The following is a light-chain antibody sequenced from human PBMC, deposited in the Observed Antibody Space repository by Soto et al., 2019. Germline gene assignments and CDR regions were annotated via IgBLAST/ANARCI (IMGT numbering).Light chain of an antibody. V-gene: IGKV1-39*01. Sequence: DIQLTQSPSSLSASVGDRVTITCRASQSISSYLNWYQQKPGKAPNLLIYAASSLQSGVPSRFSGSGSGTDFTLTISILHPEDFGTYFCQQSFSTPRTFGQGTKVEI. CDR1: QSISSY. CDR2: AAS. CDR3: QQSFSTPRT. J-gene: IGKJ1*01.